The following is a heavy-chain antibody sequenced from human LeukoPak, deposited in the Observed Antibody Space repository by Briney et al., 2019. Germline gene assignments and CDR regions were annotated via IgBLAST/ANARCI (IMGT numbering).Heavy chain of an antibody. D-gene: IGHD6-13*01. CDR3: ARRGSGSWYLGYFDY. Sequence: SETLSLTCTVYGGSISSYYCSWIRQPPGKGLEWIGYIYTIGSTNYSPSLKSRVTISVDTSKNQFSLKLSSVTAADTAVYYCARRGSGSWYLGYFDYWGQGTLVTVSS. J-gene: IGHJ4*02. V-gene: IGHV4-4*09. CDR2: IYTIGST. CDR1: GGSISSYY.